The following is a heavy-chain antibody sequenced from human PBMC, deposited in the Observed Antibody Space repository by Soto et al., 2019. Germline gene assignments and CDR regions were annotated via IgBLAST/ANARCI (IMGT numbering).Heavy chain of an antibody. D-gene: IGHD3-9*01. CDR3: AKHLGYGILTGQIDY. Sequence: EVQLVESGGGLVQPGRSLRLSCAASGFTFDDYAMHWVRQAPGKGLEWVSGISWNSGSIGYADSGKGRFTISRDNAKNSLYMQMNSVRAADKYWYCCAKHLGYGILTGQIDYWGQGTLVTVSS. CDR2: ISWNSGSI. J-gene: IGHJ4*02. CDR1: GFTFDDYA. V-gene: IGHV3-9*01.